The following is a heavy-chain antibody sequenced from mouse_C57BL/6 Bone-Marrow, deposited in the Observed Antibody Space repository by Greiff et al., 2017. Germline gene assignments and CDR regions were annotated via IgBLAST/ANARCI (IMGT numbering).Heavy chain of an antibody. Sequence: QVQLQQPGAELVKPGASVQLSCKASGYTFTSYWMHWVKQRPGQGLEWIGMIHPNSGSTNYNEKFKSKATLTVDKSSSTAYMQLSSLTSEDSAVYYCARDYVSSSWFAYWGQGTLVTVSA. J-gene: IGHJ3*01. CDR2: IHPNSGST. CDR3: ARDYVSSSWFAY. D-gene: IGHD1-1*01. V-gene: IGHV1-64*01. CDR1: GYTFTSYW.